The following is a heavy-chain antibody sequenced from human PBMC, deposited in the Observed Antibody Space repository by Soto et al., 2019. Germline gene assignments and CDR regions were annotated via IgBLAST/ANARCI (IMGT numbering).Heavy chain of an antibody. V-gene: IGHV1-69*13. Sequence: ASVKVSCKASGGTFSSYAISWVRQAPGQGLGWMGGIIPIFGTANYAQKFQGRVTITADESTSTAYMELSSLRSEDTAVYYCAGPPELTRIYYYYGMDVWGQGTTVTVSS. D-gene: IGHD1-7*01. CDR1: GGTFSSYA. CDR3: AGPPELTRIYYYYGMDV. J-gene: IGHJ6*02. CDR2: IIPIFGTA.